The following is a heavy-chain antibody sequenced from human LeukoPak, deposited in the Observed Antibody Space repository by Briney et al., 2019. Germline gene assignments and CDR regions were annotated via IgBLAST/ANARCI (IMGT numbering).Heavy chain of an antibody. Sequence: SVKVSCKASGGTFSSYAISWVRQAPGQGLEWMGRIIPILGIANYAQKFQGRVTITADKSTSTAYMEPSSLRSEDTAVYYCAAGDSSGSYTDYWGQGTLVTVSS. J-gene: IGHJ4*02. CDR1: GGTFSSYA. CDR3: AAGDSSGSYTDY. V-gene: IGHV1-69*04. D-gene: IGHD1-26*01. CDR2: IIPILGIA.